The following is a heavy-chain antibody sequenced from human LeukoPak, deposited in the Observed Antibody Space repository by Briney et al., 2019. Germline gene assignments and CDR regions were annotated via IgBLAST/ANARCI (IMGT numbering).Heavy chain of an antibody. CDR3: SKDLDSSGSHRDAFDI. CDR2: IKQDGSEK. J-gene: IGHJ3*02. CDR1: GFTFSSYW. D-gene: IGHD3-22*01. Sequence: PGGSLRLSCAASGFTFSSYWMSWVRQAPGKGLEWVANIKQDGSEKYYVDSVKGRFTISRDNAKNSLYLQMNSLRAEDTAVYYCSKDLDSSGSHRDAFDIWGQGPIVTVSS. V-gene: IGHV3-7*01.